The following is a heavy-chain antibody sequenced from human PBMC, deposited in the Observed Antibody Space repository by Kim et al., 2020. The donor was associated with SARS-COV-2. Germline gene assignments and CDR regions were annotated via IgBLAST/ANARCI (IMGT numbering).Heavy chain of an antibody. Sequence: GESLKISCKGSGYSFTSYWIGWVRQMPGKGLEWMGIIYPGDSDTRYSPSFQGQVTISADKSISTAYLQWSSLKASDTAMYYCARRVIAYSESYYYYYGMDVWGQGTTVTVSS. J-gene: IGHJ6*02. CDR1: GYSFTSYW. CDR3: ARRVIAYSESYYYYYGMDV. V-gene: IGHV5-51*01. D-gene: IGHD1-26*01. CDR2: IYPGDSDT.